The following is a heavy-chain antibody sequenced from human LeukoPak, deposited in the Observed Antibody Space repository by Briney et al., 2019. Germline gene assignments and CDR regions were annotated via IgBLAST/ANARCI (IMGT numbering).Heavy chain of an antibody. Sequence: PGGSLRLSCAASGFTFSSYAMNWVRQAPGKGLEWVSLITASGGSTYYADSVKGRFTISRDNSKNTLYLQMNSLRAEDTAVYYCAKDGYCSAGSCFSANDAFDIWGQGTMVTVSS. V-gene: IGHV3-23*01. D-gene: IGHD2-15*01. J-gene: IGHJ3*02. CDR3: AKDGYCSAGSCFSANDAFDI. CDR2: ITASGGST. CDR1: GFTFSSYA.